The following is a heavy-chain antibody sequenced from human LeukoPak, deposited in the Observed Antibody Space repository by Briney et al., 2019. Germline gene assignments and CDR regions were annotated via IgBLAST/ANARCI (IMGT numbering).Heavy chain of an antibody. Sequence: GGSLRLSCAASGFSFSDDWMTWVRQVPGRGLEWVANIKQDGSDKYYVDSVEGRFTISRDNARKSLYLEMNNLRGEDTAIYYCARVGAWELQRVFEYWGQGTLVTVSS. J-gene: IGHJ4*02. CDR3: ARVGAWELQRVFEY. D-gene: IGHD1-26*01. V-gene: IGHV3-7*01. CDR1: GFSFSDDW. CDR2: IKQDGSDK.